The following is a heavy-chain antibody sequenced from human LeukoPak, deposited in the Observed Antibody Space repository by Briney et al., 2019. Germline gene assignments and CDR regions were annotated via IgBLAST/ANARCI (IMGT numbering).Heavy chain of an antibody. D-gene: IGHD3-22*01. J-gene: IGHJ6*03. V-gene: IGHV1-69*01. Sequence: SVKVPCKASGGTFSSYAISWVRQAPGQGLEWMGGIIPIFGTANYAQKFQGRVTITADESTSTAYMELSSLRSKDTAVYYCASGSSGYGYYYYMDVWGKGTTVTVSS. CDR1: GGTFSSYA. CDR2: IIPIFGTA. CDR3: ASGSSGYGYYYYMDV.